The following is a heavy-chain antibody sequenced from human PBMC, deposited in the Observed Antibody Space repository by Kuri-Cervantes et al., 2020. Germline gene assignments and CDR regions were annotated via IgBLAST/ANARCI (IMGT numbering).Heavy chain of an antibody. CDR2: INHSGST. CDR1: GGSFSGYY. J-gene: IGHJ4*02. CDR3: ASRRITMVRGVRFFDY. V-gene: IGHV4-34*01. D-gene: IGHD3-10*01. Sequence: SETLSLTCAVYGGSFSGYYWSWIRQPPGKGLEWIGEINHSGSTNYNPSLKSRVTISVDASKNQFSLKLSSVTAVDTAVYYCASRRITMVRGVRFFDYWGQGTLVTVSS.